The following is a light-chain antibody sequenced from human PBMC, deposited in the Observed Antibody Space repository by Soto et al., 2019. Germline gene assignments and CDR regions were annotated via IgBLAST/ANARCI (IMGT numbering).Light chain of an antibody. CDR1: QSVSSSY. CDR3: QHYDNSPPSVT. J-gene: IGKJ3*01. Sequence: EIVLTQSPGTLSLSPGERATLSCRASQSVSSSYLAWSQQRTGQAPRLLIYETSSRATGIPDRFSGSGSGTDFTLTISRLEPEDFAVYYCQHYDNSPPSVTFGPGTKVDIK. CDR2: ETS. V-gene: IGKV3-20*01.